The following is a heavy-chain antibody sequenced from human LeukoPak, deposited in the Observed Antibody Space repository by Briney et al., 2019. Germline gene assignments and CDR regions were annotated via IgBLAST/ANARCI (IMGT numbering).Heavy chain of an antibody. V-gene: IGHV3-74*01. CDR2: VKGDGTFT. J-gene: IGHJ4*02. Sequence: GASLRLSCAASGFTFSSDAMSWVREAPAGGLEWVSRVKGDGTFTNYADSVKGRFTISRDNAKYTLYLQMHSLRAEDTAIYYCVRDGDDYNFDYWGQGSLVTVSS. CDR1: GFTFSSDA. D-gene: IGHD5-24*01. CDR3: VRDGDDYNFDY.